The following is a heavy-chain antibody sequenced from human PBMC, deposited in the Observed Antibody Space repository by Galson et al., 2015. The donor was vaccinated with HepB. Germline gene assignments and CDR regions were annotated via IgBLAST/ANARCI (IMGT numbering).Heavy chain of an antibody. J-gene: IGHJ6*02. CDR2: ISSSGPYI. CDR1: GFTFSAHS. Sequence: SLRLSCAASGFTFSAHSMNWVRQAPGKGLEWVSSISSSGPYIYYADSVKGRFTISRDNAKNSLYLQMISLRVEDTAVYYCARDREVRGIINYYYGMDVWGRGTTVTVSS. D-gene: IGHD3-10*01. V-gene: IGHV3-21*01. CDR3: ARDREVRGIINYYYGMDV.